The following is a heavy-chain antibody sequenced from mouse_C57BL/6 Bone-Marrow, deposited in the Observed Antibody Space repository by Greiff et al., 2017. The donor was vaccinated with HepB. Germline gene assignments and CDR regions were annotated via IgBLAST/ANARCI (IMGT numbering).Heavy chain of an antibody. CDR3: ARTVLYYYGPFAY. V-gene: IGHV1-55*01. CDR1: GYTFTSYW. J-gene: IGHJ3*01. Sequence: QVQLQQPGAELVKPGASVKMSCKASGYTFTSYWITWVKQRPGQGLEWIGDIYPGSGSTNYNEKFKSKATLTVDTSSSTAYMQLSSLTSEDSAVYYCARTVLYYYGPFAYWGQGTLVTVSA. D-gene: IGHD1-1*01. CDR2: IYPGSGST.